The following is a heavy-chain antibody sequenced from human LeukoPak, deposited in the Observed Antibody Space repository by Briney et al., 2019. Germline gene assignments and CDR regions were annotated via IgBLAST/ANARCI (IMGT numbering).Heavy chain of an antibody. CDR2: IYTIGST. D-gene: IGHD1-26*01. J-gene: IGHJ5*02. Sequence: SETLSLTCTVSGGSISNHYWSWIRQPAGKGLEWIGRIYTIGSTIYNPSLKSRVSLSVDTSKNQFSLKLYSVAAADTAVYYCARTPVGATFWFDPWGQGTLVTVSS. V-gene: IGHV4-4*07. CDR1: GGSISNHY. CDR3: ARTPVGATFWFDP.